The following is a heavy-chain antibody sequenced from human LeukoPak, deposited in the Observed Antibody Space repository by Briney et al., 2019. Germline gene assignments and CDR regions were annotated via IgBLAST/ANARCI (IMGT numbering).Heavy chain of an antibody. Sequence: SETLSLTCTVSGGSISSSSYYWGWIRQPPGKGLEWIGSIYYSGSTNYNPSLKSRVTISVDTSKNQFSLKLSSVTAADTAVYYCARGAYGGEFDPWGQGTLVTVSS. CDR2: IYYSGST. J-gene: IGHJ5*02. CDR3: ARGAYGGEFDP. CDR1: GGSISSSSYY. D-gene: IGHD3-16*01. V-gene: IGHV4-39*07.